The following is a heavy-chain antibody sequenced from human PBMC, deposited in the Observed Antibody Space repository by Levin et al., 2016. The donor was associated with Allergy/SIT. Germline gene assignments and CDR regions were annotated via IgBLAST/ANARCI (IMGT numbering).Heavy chain of an antibody. V-gene: IGHV3-7*01. Sequence: GESLKISCAASGFTFSSYWMSWVRQAPGKGLEWVANIKQDGSEKYYVDSVKGRFTISRDNAKNSLYLQMNSLRAEDTAVYYCAREGLLWFGEPWNWGQGTLVTVSS. CDR1: GFTFSSYW. D-gene: IGHD3-10*01. CDR2: IKQDGSEK. J-gene: IGHJ4*02. CDR3: AREGLLWFGEPWN.